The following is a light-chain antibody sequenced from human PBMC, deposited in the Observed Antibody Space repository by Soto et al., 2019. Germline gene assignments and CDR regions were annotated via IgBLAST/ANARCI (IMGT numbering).Light chain of an antibody. J-gene: IGLJ2*01. V-gene: IGLV6-57*04. Sequence: NFMLTQPHSVSESPGKTVTISCTRSSGSIASNYVQWYQQRPGSAPTTVIYEDNHRPSGVPDRFSGSIDSSSNSASLTISGLLTEEEADYYCDSYDSSTVCGGGTEVTVL. CDR2: EDN. CDR3: DSYDSSTV. CDR1: SGSIASNY.